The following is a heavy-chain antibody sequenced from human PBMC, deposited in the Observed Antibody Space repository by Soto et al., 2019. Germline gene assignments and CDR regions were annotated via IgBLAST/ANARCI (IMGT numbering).Heavy chain of an antibody. Sequence: QVQLQESGPGLVKPSQTLTLTCTVSGGSISSGRFYWSWIRQHPGKGLEWIGHISDSGSSYYNPSLESRVTISVXTSENQFSLXXXXXXXXXXXVXXXXXXXXXXXXTAYYSLFDYWGQGTKVTVSS. CDR2: ISDSGSS. J-gene: IGHJ4*02. V-gene: IGHV4-31*03. D-gene: IGHD3-9*01. CDR3: XXXXXXXXXXTAYYSLFDY. CDR1: GGSISSGRFY.